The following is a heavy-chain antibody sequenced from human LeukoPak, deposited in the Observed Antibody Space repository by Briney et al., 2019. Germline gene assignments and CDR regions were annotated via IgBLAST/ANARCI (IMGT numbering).Heavy chain of an antibody. CDR3: AREEFWSGPYFDY. D-gene: IGHD3-3*01. CDR2: IRCDGSNK. J-gene: IGHJ4*02. Sequence: GGSLRLSCAASRFTFSSYGMHWVRQAPGRGLEWVAFIRCDGSNKYYADSVKGRFTISRDNSRNTLYLQMNSLRAEDTAVYYCAREEFWSGPYFDYWGQGTLVTVSS. V-gene: IGHV3-30*02. CDR1: RFTFSSYG.